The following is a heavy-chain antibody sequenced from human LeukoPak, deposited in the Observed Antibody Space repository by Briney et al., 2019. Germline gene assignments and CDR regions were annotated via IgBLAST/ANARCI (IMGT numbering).Heavy chain of an antibody. D-gene: IGHD2-2*01. CDR3: ARSPRYCSSTSCYWFDY. Sequence: SVKVSCKASGGTFSSYTISWVRQAPGQGLEWMGRIIPILGIANYAQKFQGRVTITADKSTSTAYMELSSLRSEDTVVYYCARSPRYCSSTSCYWFDYWGQGTLVTVSS. CDR1: GGTFSSYT. V-gene: IGHV1-69*02. J-gene: IGHJ5*01. CDR2: IIPILGIA.